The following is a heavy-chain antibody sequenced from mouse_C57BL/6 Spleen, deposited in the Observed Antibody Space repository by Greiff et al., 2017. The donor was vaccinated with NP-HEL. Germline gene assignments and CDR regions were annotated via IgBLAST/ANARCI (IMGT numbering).Heavy chain of an antibody. D-gene: IGHD1-2*01. V-gene: IGHV1-80*01. Sequence: VQLQQSGAELVKPGASVKISCKASGYAFSSYWMNWVKQRPGKGLEWIGQIYPGDGDTNYNGKFKGKATLTADKSSSTAYLQLSSLTSEDSAVYFCARWAPLLRHFGYWGQGTTLTVSS. CDR3: ARWAPLLRHFGY. CDR1: GYAFSSYW. CDR2: IYPGDGDT. J-gene: IGHJ2*01.